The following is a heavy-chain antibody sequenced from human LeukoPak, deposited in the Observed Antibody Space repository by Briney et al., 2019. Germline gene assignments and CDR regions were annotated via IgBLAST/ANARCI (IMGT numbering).Heavy chain of an antibody. Sequence: SETLSLTCAVYGGSFSGYYWSWIRQPPGKGLEWIGEINHSGSTNYNPSLKSRVTISVDTSKNQFSLKLSSVTAADTAVYYCARVGTDYWGQRTLVTVSS. CDR3: ARVGTDY. J-gene: IGHJ4*02. CDR1: GGSFSGYY. CDR2: INHSGST. V-gene: IGHV4-34*01. D-gene: IGHD1-1*01.